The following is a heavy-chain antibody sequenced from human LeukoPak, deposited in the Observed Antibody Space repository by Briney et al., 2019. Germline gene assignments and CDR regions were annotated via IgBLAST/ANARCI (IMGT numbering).Heavy chain of an antibody. CDR3: ARKSRADY. J-gene: IGHJ4*02. CDR2: IYPGDSET. Sequence: PGEPLKISCKGSGYSFPTYWIGWVRQMPGKGLEWIGIIYPGDSETRYSPSFQGQVTISADKSISTAYLQWSRLKASDTAMYYCARKSRADYWGQGTLVTVSS. CDR1: GYSFPTYW. V-gene: IGHV5-51*01.